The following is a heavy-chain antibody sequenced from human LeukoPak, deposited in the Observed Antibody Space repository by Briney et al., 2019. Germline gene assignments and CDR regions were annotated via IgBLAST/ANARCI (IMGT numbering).Heavy chain of an antibody. CDR1: GGSLGSNY. V-gene: IGHV4-4*07. D-gene: IGHD6-6*01. Sequence: NPSETLSLTCTISGGSLGSNYWSWIRQPAGRGLEWIGRIHASGTTNYDPSLKSRVTMSVDTSKNQFSLKLSSVTAADTAVYYCARDGTISSIAAPPDYYYYYYMDVWGKGTTVTVSS. CDR3: ARDGTISSIAAPPDYYYYYYMDV. J-gene: IGHJ6*03. CDR2: IHASGTT.